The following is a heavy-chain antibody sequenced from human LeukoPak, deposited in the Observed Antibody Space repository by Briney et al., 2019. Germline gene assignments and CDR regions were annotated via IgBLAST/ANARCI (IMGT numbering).Heavy chain of an antibody. Sequence: SETLSLSCAVYGGSFSGYYWSWIRQPPGKGLEWIGEINHSGSTNYNPSLKSRVTISVDTSKNQFSLKLSSVTAADTAVYYCARGYRYYDSSARDYYSYGMDVWGQGTTGTVSS. CDR1: GGSFSGYY. D-gene: IGHD3-22*01. J-gene: IGHJ6*02. V-gene: IGHV4-34*01. CDR3: ARGYRYYDSSARDYYSYGMDV. CDR2: INHSGST.